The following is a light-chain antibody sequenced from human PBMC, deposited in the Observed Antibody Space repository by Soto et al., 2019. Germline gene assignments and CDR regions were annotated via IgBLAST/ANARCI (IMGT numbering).Light chain of an antibody. Sequence: VFTESPGTLSLSPGERASPSFRGIQNVTSTYLAWYQQRPGQPPRLLIYAAFSRATGVPDRFSASGSGTEFTLTITRLEPEDFAVYYCHYHDSSPEFAFGPGTKVDIK. CDR1: QNVTSTY. CDR3: HYHDSSPEFA. V-gene: IGKV3-20*01. J-gene: IGKJ3*01. CDR2: AAF.